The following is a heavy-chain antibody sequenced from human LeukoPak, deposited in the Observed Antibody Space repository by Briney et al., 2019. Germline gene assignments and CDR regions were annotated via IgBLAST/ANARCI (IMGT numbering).Heavy chain of an antibody. CDR3: ARESGSYYVFDY. CDR1: GFTFSSYE. CDR2: ISSSGSTI. Sequence: GGSLRLSCAASGFTFSSYEMNWVRQAPGKGLEWVSYISSSGSTIYYADSVKGRFTISGDNAKNSLYLQMNSLRAEDTAVYYCARESGSYYVFDYWGQGTLVTVSS. V-gene: IGHV3-48*03. D-gene: IGHD1-26*01. J-gene: IGHJ4*02.